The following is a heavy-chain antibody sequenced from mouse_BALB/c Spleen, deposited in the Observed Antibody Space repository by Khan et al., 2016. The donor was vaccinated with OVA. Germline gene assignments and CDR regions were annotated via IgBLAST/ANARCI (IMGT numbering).Heavy chain of an antibody. V-gene: IGHV1S136*01. D-gene: IGHD2-2*01. J-gene: IGHJ4*01. Sequence: VQLQQSGPELVKPGASVKMSCKASGYTFTNNVMHWVKQKPGQGLEWIGYINPNNDNTKYSEKFKGKATLTSDKSSSTAYMEFSSLTSEDSAVYYCARGLIGPYYSMDYGGQGTSVTVSS. CDR2: INPNNDNT. CDR1: GYTFTNNV. CDR3: ARGLIGPYYSMDY.